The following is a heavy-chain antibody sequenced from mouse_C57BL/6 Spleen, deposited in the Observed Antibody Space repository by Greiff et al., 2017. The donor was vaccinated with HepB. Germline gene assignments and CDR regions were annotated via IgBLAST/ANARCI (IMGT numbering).Heavy chain of an antibody. CDR3: AREGVGNYAYAMDY. CDR2: ISYDGSN. D-gene: IGHD2-1*01. Sequence: ESGPGLVKPSQSLSLTCSVTGYSITSGYYWNWIRQFPGNKLEWMGYISYDGSNNYNPSLKNRISITHDTSKNQFFLKLNSVTTEDTATYYCAREGVGNYAYAMDYWGQGTSVTVSS. J-gene: IGHJ4*01. CDR1: GYSITSGYY. V-gene: IGHV3-6*01.